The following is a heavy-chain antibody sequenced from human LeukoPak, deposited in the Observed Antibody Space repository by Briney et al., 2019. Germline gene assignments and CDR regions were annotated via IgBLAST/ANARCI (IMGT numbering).Heavy chain of an antibody. CDR3: ARPYYDILTGVLNYFDP. CDR1: GGSIRSSNW. D-gene: IGHD3-9*01. CDR2: IYHSGST. J-gene: IGHJ5*02. V-gene: IGHV4-4*02. Sequence: SETPSLTCAVSGGSIRSSNWWSWVRQPPGKGLEWIGEIYHSGSTNYNPSLKSRVTISVDKSKNQFSLKLSSVTAADTAVYYCARPYYDILTGVLNYFDPWGQGTLVTVSS.